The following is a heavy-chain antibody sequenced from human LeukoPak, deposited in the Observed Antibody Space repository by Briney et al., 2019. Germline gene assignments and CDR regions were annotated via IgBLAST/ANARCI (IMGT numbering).Heavy chain of an antibody. Sequence: GGSLRLSCAASGFTFDDYAMHWVRQAPGKGLEGVSGISWNSGSIGYADSVKGRFTISRDNAKNSLYLQMNSLRAEDTALYYCAKDSGSWVTRVDYWGQGTLVTVSS. J-gene: IGHJ4*02. D-gene: IGHD1-26*01. CDR1: GFTFDDYA. CDR2: ISWNSGSI. V-gene: IGHV3-9*01. CDR3: AKDSGSWVTRVDY.